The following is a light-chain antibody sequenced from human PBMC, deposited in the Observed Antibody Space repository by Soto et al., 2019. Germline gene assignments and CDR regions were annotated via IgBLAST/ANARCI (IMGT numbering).Light chain of an antibody. J-gene: IGKJ5*01. CDR1: QFISTY. V-gene: IGKV1-39*01. Sequence: DIQVTQSPSSLSASLGGTVTITCRPSQFISTYLNWYQQKPGKAPNLLIYTTSSLHSGVPSRFSGSGSGTDFTLTISSLQPEDFATYYCQQSYSTPITFGQGTRLEIK. CDR2: TTS. CDR3: QQSYSTPIT.